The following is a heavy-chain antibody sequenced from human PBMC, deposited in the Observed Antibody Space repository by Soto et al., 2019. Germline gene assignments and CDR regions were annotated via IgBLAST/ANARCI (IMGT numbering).Heavy chain of an antibody. CDR3: ARAKGRRIAAAGSYYYYYGMDV. CDR2: INPNSGGT. D-gene: IGHD6-13*01. J-gene: IGHJ6*02. Sequence: ASVKVSCKASGYTFTGYYMHWVRQAPGQGLEWMGWINPNSGGTNYAQKFQGWVTMTRDTSISTAYMELSRLRSDDTAVYYCARAKGRRIAAAGSYYYYYGMDVWGQGTKVTVSS. V-gene: IGHV1-2*04. CDR1: GYTFTGYY.